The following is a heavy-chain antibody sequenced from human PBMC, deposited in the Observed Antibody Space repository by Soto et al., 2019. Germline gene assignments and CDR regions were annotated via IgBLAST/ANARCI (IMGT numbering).Heavy chain of an antibody. D-gene: IGHD4-17*01. CDR3: AISDYGDSPYYYYGMDV. CDR1: GYSFTNFW. V-gene: IGHV5-51*03. J-gene: IGHJ6*02. Sequence: PGESLKISCNGSGYSFTNFWIGWVRQMPGKGLEWMGIIYPGDSNAKYSPSFQGQVTISADRSISTAYLQWDSLKASDTAMYYCAISDYGDSPYYYYGMDVWGQGTTVTGSS. CDR2: IYPGDSNA.